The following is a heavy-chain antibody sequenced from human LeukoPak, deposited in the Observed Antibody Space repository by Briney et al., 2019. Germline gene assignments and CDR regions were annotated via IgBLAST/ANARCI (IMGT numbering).Heavy chain of an antibody. J-gene: IGHJ4*02. CDR1: DGSISSNSYY. Sequence: SETLSLTCTVSDGSISSNSYYWGWIRRPPGRGLEWIGSIYYSGSTYYNPSLKSRVTMSVDTSKNQFSLKLSSVTAADTAVYYCARSKDILTGYCFDYWGQGTLVTVSS. D-gene: IGHD3-9*01. CDR3: ARSKDILTGYCFDY. CDR2: IYYSGST. V-gene: IGHV4-39*01.